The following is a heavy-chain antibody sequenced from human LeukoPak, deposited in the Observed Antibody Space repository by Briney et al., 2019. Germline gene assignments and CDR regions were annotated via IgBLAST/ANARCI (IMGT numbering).Heavy chain of an antibody. D-gene: IGHD1-26*01. CDR1: GFTFSYYG. CDR2: IRYDESKK. V-gene: IGHV3-30*02. J-gene: IGHJ4*02. CDR3: AKSHLPNAYSGTYYCDY. Sequence: PGGSLRLSCAASGFTFSYYGMHWVRQAPGKGLEWVAFIRYDESKKFYGDSVKGRFTISRDNSKNTLYLQMNSLRTEDTAVYYCAKSHLPNAYSGTYYCDYWGQGTLATVSS.